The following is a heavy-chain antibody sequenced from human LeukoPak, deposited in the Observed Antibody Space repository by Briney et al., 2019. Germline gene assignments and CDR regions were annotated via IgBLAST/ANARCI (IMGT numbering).Heavy chain of an antibody. J-gene: IGHJ4*02. CDR1: GFTFSSYA. D-gene: IGHD3-10*01. CDR3: AKGQGYYYGSGSPYFDY. CDR2: ISGSGGST. V-gene: IGHV3-23*01. Sequence: PGGSLRLSCAASGFTFSSYAMSWVRQAPGKGLEWVSAISGSGGSTYYADSVKGRFTISRDNSKNTLYLQMSSLRAEDTAVYYCAKGQGYYYGSGSPYFDYWGQGTLVTVSS.